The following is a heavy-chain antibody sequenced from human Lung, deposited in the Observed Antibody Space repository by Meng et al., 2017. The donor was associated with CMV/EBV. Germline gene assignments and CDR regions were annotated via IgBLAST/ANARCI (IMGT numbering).Heavy chain of an antibody. CDR1: GDTITNHNW. D-gene: IGHD3-10*01. CDR2: IPHRGSS. CDR3: LRRSGGSV. V-gene: IGHV4-4*02. J-gene: IGHJ1*01. Sequence: VRLRGPGPALGNPSETLSLTCAVAGDTITNHNWWAWVRQPPGKGLEWIGEIPHRGSSAYNPSLKSRVSMSIDKSKNQFSLKLTSVTAADTAVYHCLRRSGGSVWGQGTLVTVSS.